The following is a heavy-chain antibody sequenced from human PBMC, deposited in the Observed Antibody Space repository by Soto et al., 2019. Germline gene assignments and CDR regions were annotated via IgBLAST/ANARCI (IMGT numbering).Heavy chain of an antibody. CDR2: IKYDGSEK. CDR1: GFTFSSYW. D-gene: IGHD3-22*01. V-gene: IGHV3-7*03. J-gene: IGHJ4*02. Sequence: GGSLRLSCATSGFTFSSYWMSWVRQAPGRGLEWMANIKYDGSEKYYVDSVKGRLTISRDNAKNSLYLQMNSLRAKDTAVYYCASSPHKDSRPDYWGQGTLVTVSS. CDR3: ASSPHKDSRPDY.